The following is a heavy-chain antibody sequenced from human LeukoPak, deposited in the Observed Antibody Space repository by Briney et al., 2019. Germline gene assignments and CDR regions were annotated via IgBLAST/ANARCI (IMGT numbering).Heavy chain of an antibody. D-gene: IGHD1-7*01. Sequence: PSETLSLTCAVYGGSFSGYYWSWIRQPPGKGLEWIGEINHSGSTNHNPSLKSRVTISVDTSKNQFSLKLSSVTAADTAVYYCARRYNWNYNWFDPWGQGTLVTVSS. V-gene: IGHV4-34*01. J-gene: IGHJ5*02. CDR3: ARRYNWNYNWFDP. CDR2: INHSGST. CDR1: GGSFSGYY.